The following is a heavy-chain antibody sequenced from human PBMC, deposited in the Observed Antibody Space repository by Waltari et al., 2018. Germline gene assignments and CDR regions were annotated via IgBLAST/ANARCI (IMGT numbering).Heavy chain of an antibody. CDR1: GSSFTTYA. V-gene: IGHV1-3*01. J-gene: IGHJ4*02. CDR3: ARGYHKTAWIVDY. D-gene: IGHD2-2*01. Sequence: QVQLVQSGAEVKKPGASVKVSCKASGSSFTTYAMHWVRQAPGQSLEWMGWINADDGNIKYSHKFQGRVIITRDTSASTAYIEVNSVNSEDTAVYYCARGYHKTAWIVDYWGQGTLVTVSS. CDR2: INADDGNI.